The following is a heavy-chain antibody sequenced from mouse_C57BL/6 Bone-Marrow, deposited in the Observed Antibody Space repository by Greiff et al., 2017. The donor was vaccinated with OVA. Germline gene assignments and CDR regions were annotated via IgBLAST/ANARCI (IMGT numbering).Heavy chain of an antibody. Sequence: EVQVVESGGGLVQPKGSLKLSCAASGFSFNTYAMNWVRQAPGKGLEWVARIRSKSNNYATYYADSVKDRFTISRDDSESMLYLQMNNLKTEDTAMYYCVRETTVVGDYWGQGTTLTVSS. V-gene: IGHV10-1*01. CDR1: GFSFNTYA. D-gene: IGHD1-1*01. CDR3: VRETTVVGDY. J-gene: IGHJ2*01. CDR2: IRSKSNNYAT.